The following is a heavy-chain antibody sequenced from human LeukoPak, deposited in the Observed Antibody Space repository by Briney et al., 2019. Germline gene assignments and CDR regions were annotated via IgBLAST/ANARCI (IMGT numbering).Heavy chain of an antibody. V-gene: IGHV5-51*01. CDR3: ARQAVAGTLYHHNWFDP. CDR2: IYPGDSDT. D-gene: IGHD6-19*01. Sequence: GESLKISCKGSGYSFTSYWIGWVRQMPGKGLEWMGIIYPGDSDTRYSPSFQGQVTISADKSISTAYLQWSSLKASDTAMYYCARQAVAGTLYHHNWFDPWGQGTLVTVSS. J-gene: IGHJ5*02. CDR1: GYSFTSYW.